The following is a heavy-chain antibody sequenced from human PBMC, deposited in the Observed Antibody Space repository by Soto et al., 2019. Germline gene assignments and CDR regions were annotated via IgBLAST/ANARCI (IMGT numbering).Heavy chain of an antibody. CDR2: MNPNSGNT. CDR3: ERGRPRGIVATGHRAV. Sequence: GASVKVSCKASGYTFTSYDISWVRQATGQGLEWMGWMNPNSGNTGYAQKFQGRVTMTRNTSISTAYMELSSLRSEDTAVYYCERGRPRGIVATGHRAVWGKGTTVPVSS. J-gene: IGHJ6*03. V-gene: IGHV1-8*01. D-gene: IGHD5-12*01. CDR1: GYTFTSYD.